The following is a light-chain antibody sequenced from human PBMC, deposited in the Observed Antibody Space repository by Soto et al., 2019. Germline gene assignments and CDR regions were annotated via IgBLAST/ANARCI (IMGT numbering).Light chain of an antibody. CDR2: DAS. V-gene: IGKV1-39*01. J-gene: IGKJ1*01. Sequence: DIQMTHSPSSLSASALYIVTITFRSSQTIINYLNWYQHNPGKAPKLLISDASSLQSGVPSTFSGSGSGTEFTLTISSVQPDDFATYFCQNYDTFSWKFGQGTKVDIK. CDR1: QTIINY. CDR3: QNYDTFSWK.